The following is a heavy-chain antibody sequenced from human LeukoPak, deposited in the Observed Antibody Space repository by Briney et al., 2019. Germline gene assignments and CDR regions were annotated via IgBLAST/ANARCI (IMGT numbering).Heavy chain of an antibody. CDR2: INGDGSST. Sequence: GGSLRLSCAASGFTFSGYWMHWVRQTPGKGLVWVSRINGDGSSTTYADYADSVKGRFTISRDNSKNTLYLQMSTLRAEDTAVYYCVTQSDPGLAAPGTEYYFDSWGQGTLVTVSS. CDR3: VTQSDPGLAAPGTEYYFDS. D-gene: IGHD6-13*01. V-gene: IGHV3-74*01. CDR1: GFTFSGYW. J-gene: IGHJ4*02.